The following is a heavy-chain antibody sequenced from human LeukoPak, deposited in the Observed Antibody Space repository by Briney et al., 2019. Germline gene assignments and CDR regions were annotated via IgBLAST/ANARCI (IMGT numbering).Heavy chain of an antibody. V-gene: IGHV3-21*01. CDR3: ARAGGRIAVHDAFDI. CDR1: GFTFSSYS. CDR2: ISSSSSYI. J-gene: IGHJ3*02. D-gene: IGHD6-19*01. Sequence: GGSLRLSCAASGFTFSSYSMNWVRQAPGKGLEWVSSISSSSSYIYYADSVKGRFTISRDNAKNSLYLQMNSLRAEDTAVYYCARAGGRIAVHDAFDIWGQGTMVTVSS.